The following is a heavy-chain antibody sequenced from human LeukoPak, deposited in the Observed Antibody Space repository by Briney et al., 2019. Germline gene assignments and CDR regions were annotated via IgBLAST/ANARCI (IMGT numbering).Heavy chain of an antibody. CDR2: IYYSGST. V-gene: IGHV4-39*01. Sequence: SETLSLTFTVSGGSISSSYYYWGWIRQPPGKGLEWIGSIYYSGSTYYNPSLKSRVTISVDTSKNQFSLKLRSVTAADTAVYYCASLMVRGVLTFDYWGQGTLVTVSS. CDR3: ASLMVRGVLTFDY. D-gene: IGHD3-10*01. J-gene: IGHJ4*02. CDR1: GGSISSSYYY.